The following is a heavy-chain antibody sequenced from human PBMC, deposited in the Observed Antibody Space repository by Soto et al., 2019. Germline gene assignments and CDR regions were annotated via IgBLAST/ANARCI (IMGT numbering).Heavy chain of an antibody. Sequence: QVQLVESGGGVVQPGRSLRLSCAASGFTFSSYAMHWVRQAPGKGLEWVAVVSYDGSNKYYADSLKGRFTISRDNSKNTLYLQMSGLRAEDTAVYYCARDWGEPGSYYSVYYGMDVWGQGTTVTVSS. D-gene: IGHD3-10*01. CDR1: GFTFSSYA. CDR2: VSYDGSNK. J-gene: IGHJ6*02. CDR3: ARDWGEPGSYYSVYYGMDV. V-gene: IGHV3-30-3*01.